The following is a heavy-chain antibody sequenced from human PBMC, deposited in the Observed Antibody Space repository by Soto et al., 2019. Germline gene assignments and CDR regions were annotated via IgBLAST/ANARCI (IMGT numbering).Heavy chain of an antibody. D-gene: IGHD3-16*01. CDR3: AKDHGGGTYFFYTYMDV. CDR2: ISWNSGSI. Sequence: EVQLVESGGGLIQPGRSLRLSCAASGFTFVDYAMHWVRQPPGKGLEWVSTISWNSGSISYADSVRGRFTISRDNAKNALYLQMNSLRVEDTALYSCAKDHGGGTYFFYTYMDVWGKGTTVTVS. J-gene: IGHJ6*03. CDR1: GFTFVDYA. V-gene: IGHV3-9*01.